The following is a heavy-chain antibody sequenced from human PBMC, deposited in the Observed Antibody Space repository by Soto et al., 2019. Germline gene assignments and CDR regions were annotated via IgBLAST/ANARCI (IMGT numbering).Heavy chain of an antibody. CDR1: GFTFSSYS. V-gene: IGHV3-48*01. D-gene: IGHD4-17*01. Sequence: GGSLRLSCAASGFTFSSYSMNWVRQAPGKGLEWVSYISSSSSTIYYADSVKGRFTISRDNAKNSLYLQMNSLRAEDTAVYYCARDLDGDSFDYWGQGTLVTVSS. CDR3: ARDLDGDSFDY. CDR2: ISSSSSTI. J-gene: IGHJ4*02.